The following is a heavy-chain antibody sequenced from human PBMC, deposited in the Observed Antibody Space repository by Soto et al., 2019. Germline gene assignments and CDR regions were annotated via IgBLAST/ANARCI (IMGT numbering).Heavy chain of an antibody. Sequence: SETLSLTCTASGGSISTSFFYWAWIRQPPGKGLEWIGSIYYSGRTYYIPSLKSRVTISVDAPKNQFSLKLSSVTAADTAVYYCARVVAGSGWYYFDHWGQGTLVTVSS. CDR2: IYYSGRT. V-gene: IGHV4-39*01. CDR1: GGSISTSFFY. J-gene: IGHJ4*02. D-gene: IGHD6-19*01. CDR3: ARVVAGSGWYYFDH.